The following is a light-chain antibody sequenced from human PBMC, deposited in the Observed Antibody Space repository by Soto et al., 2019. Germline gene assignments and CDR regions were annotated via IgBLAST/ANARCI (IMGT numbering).Light chain of an antibody. CDR1: QGISSR. CDR2: TAS. J-gene: IGKJ4*02. CDR3: QPANRFPLP. Sequence: DIQMTQSPSSVSASVGVRVTITGRARQGISSRLAWYQQKPGKAPKLLSDTASSLQSGAPSRFSGSGSETDFPLTISSLQPEDFASYYCQPANRFPLPFGGGTNV. V-gene: IGKV1-12*01.